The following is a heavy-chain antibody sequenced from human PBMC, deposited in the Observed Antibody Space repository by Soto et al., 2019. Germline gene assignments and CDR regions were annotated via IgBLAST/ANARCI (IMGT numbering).Heavy chain of an antibody. J-gene: IGHJ6*02. Sequence: QVQLQESGPGLVKPSETLSLTCTVSGGSISSYYWSWIRQPPGKGLEWIGYIYYSGSTNYNPSLKSRVTISVDTSKNQFSLKLSSVTAADTVVYYCARGSEVSRGMDVWGQGTTVTVSS. CDR3: ARGSEVSRGMDV. CDR1: GGSISSYY. CDR2: IYYSGST. V-gene: IGHV4-59*01.